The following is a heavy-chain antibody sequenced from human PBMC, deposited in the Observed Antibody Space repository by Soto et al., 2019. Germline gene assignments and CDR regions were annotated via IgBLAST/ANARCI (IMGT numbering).Heavy chain of an antibody. Sequence: QVQLQESGPGLVKPSQTLSLTCTVSGGSISSGGYYWSWIRQHPGKGLEWIGYIYYSGSTYYNPSLKSRVTISVDTSKNQFSLKLSSVTAADTAVYYCARDFIQPYGLYYYYYYGMDVWGQGTTVTVSS. CDR3: ARDFIQPYGLYYYYYYGMDV. J-gene: IGHJ6*02. V-gene: IGHV4-31*03. CDR2: IYYSGST. CDR1: GGSISSGGYY. D-gene: IGHD5-18*01.